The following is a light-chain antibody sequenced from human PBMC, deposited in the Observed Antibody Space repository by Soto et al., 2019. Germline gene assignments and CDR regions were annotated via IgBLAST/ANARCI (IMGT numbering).Light chain of an antibody. V-gene: IGLV2-14*01. J-gene: IGLJ3*02. CDR3: SSYTSSSTLL. Sequence: QSALTQPASVSGSPGQSITISCTGTSSDVGGYNYVSWYQQHPGNGPKLMIYEVTNRPSGVSNRFSGSKSGNTASLTISGLQADDETDYYCSSYTSSSTLLFGGGTKLTVL. CDR1: SSDVGGYNY. CDR2: EVT.